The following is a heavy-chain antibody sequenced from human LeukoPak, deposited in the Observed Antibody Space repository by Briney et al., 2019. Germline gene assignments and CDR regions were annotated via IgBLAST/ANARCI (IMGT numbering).Heavy chain of an antibody. CDR3: ASIGPSGSFDY. J-gene: IGHJ4*02. Sequence: SVKVSCKASGGTFSSYGISWVRQAPGQGLEWMGGIIPIFGTANYAQKFQGRVTITTDESTSTAYMELSSLRSEDTAVYYCASIGPSGSFDYWGQGTLVTVSS. V-gene: IGHV1-69*05. CDR1: GGTFSSYG. D-gene: IGHD1-26*01. CDR2: IIPIFGTA.